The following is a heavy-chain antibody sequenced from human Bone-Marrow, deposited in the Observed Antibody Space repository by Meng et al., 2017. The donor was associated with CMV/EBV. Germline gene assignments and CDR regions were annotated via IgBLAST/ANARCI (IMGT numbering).Heavy chain of an antibody. D-gene: IGHD6-6*01. V-gene: IGHV3-43*01. CDR3: ARAARRDWFDP. CDR1: GFTFDDYT. CDR2: ISWDGGST. Sequence: GESLKISCAASGFTFDDYTMHWVRQAPGKGLEWVSLISWDGGSTYYADSVKGRFTISRDNSKNTLYLQMNSLRAEDTAVYYCARAARRDWFDPWGQGTRVTVYS. J-gene: IGHJ5*02.